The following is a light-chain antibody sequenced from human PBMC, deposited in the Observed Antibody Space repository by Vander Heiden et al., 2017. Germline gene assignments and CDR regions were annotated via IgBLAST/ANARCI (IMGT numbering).Light chain of an antibody. J-gene: IGKJ2*01. CDR2: LGS. CDR1: QSLLHSNGYNY. V-gene: IGKV2-28*01. CDR3: MQALQTPYT. Sequence: VLTQFPLSLPVTPGEPASISCRSSQSLLHSNGYNYLDWYLQKPGQSPQLLIYLGSNRASGVPDRFSGSGSGTDFTLKISRVEAEDVGVYYCMQALQTPYTFGQGTKLEIK.